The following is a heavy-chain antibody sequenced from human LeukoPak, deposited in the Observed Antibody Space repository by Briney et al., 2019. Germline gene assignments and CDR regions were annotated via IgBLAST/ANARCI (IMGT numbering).Heavy chain of an antibody. CDR3: AKVVLGGDYCSFDY. CDR1: GFTVSSKY. Sequence: GGSLRLSCVASGFTVSSKYMSWVRQAPGKGLEWVSVIYSGGSTYYGESVKGRFTISRDNSKNTVYLQMNSLRAEDTAVYNCAKVVLGGDYCSFDYWGQGTLVTVSS. J-gene: IGHJ4*02. V-gene: IGHV3-53*01. CDR2: IYSGGST. D-gene: IGHD4-17*01.